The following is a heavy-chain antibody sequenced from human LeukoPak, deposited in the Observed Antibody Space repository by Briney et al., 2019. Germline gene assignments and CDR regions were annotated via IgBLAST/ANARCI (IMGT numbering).Heavy chain of an antibody. CDR3: ARDLVSSTRIQLWFNHYYGMDV. V-gene: IGHV3-30*04. CDR2: ISYDGSNK. D-gene: IGHD5-18*01. J-gene: IGHJ6*02. CDR1: GFTFSSYA. Sequence: GRSLRLSCAASGFTFSSYAMHWVRQAPGKGLEWVAVISYDGSNKYYADSVKGRFTISRDNSKNTLYLQMNSLRAEDTVVYYCARDLVSSTRIQLWFNHYYGMDVWGQGTTVTVSS.